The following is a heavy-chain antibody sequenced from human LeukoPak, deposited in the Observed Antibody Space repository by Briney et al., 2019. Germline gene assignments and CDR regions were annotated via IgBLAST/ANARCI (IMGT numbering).Heavy chain of an antibody. Sequence: ASVKVSCKASGGTFSSYAISWVRQAPGQGLEWMGRIIPILGIANYAQKFQGRVTITADKSTSTAYMELSSLRSEDTAVYYCAVWGVEMATIGYYGMDVWGQGTTVTVSS. CDR3: AVWGVEMATIGYYGMDV. J-gene: IGHJ6*02. CDR2: IIPILGIA. D-gene: IGHD5-24*01. V-gene: IGHV1-69*04. CDR1: GGTFSSYA.